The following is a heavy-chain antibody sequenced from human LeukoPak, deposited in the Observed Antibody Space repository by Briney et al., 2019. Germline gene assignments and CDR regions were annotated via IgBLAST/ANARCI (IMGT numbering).Heavy chain of an antibody. J-gene: IGHJ3*02. V-gene: IGHV3-23*01. CDR3: AKLPTVYGAADSFDM. D-gene: IGHD2-8*01. CDR2: PNENGMKT. Sequence: PGGSLRLSCEASGFTFSSYEMSWVRQAPGKGLEWVSGPNENGMKTDYADSVKGRFIISRDNSRNTLYLQMSSLKVEDTAVYYCAKLPTVYGAADSFDMWGQGTTVTVSS. CDR1: GFTFSSYE.